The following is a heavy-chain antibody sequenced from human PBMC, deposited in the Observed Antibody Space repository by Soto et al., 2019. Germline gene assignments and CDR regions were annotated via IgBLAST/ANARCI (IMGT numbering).Heavy chain of an antibody. Sequence: EVQLVESGGGLVKPGGSLRLSCAASGFTFRSYSMNWVRQAPGKGLEWVSSISSGGNYRYYADSVKGRFTISRDNAKNSLYLQMNSLRAEDTAVYYCATGSTSGGRTGWGQGTLVTASS. D-gene: IGHD2-15*01. CDR1: GFTFRSYS. J-gene: IGHJ4*02. CDR2: ISSGGNYR. CDR3: ATGSTSGGRTG. V-gene: IGHV3-21*01.